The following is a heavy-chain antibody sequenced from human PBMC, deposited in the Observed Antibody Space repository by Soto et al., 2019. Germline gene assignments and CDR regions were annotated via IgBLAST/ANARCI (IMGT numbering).Heavy chain of an antibody. D-gene: IGHD6-13*01. CDR1: GDSISRGYH. Sequence: PSETLSLTCAVSGDSISRGYHWAWIRQPAGKGPEWVGRLNIAGTINYNPSLKSRITMSMDTSKNQISLHLRSVTAADTAIYYCARDRGEYTSSWFWYFSHWGHGTLVTVSS. CDR3: ARDRGEYTSSWFWYFSH. CDR2: LNIAGTI. V-gene: IGHV4-4*07. J-gene: IGHJ2*01.